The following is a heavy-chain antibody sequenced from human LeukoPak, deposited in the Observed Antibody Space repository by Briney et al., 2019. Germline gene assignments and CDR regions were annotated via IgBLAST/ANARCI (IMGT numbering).Heavy chain of an antibody. CDR3: ARTGIAVAGTRA. Sequence: SETLSLTCTVSGGSISSYYWSWIRQHPGKGLEWIGYIYYSGSTYYNPSLKSRVTISVDTSKNQFSLKLSSVTAADTAVYYCARTGIAVAGTRAWGQGTMVTVSS. V-gene: IGHV4-59*06. CDR1: GGSISSYY. CDR2: IYYSGST. J-gene: IGHJ3*01. D-gene: IGHD6-19*01.